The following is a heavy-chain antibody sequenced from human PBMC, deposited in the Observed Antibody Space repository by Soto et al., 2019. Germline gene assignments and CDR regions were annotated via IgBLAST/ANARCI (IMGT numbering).Heavy chain of an antibody. Sequence: SETLSLTCAVYGGSFSGYYWSWIRQPPGKGLEWIGEINHSGSTNYNLSLKSRVTISVDTSKNQFSLKLSSVTAADTAVYYFARGRPAVYYYGSGSSRFDYWGQGTLVTVSS. J-gene: IGHJ4*02. CDR2: INHSGST. CDR3: ARGRPAVYYYGSGSSRFDY. V-gene: IGHV4-34*01. D-gene: IGHD3-10*01. CDR1: GGSFSGYY.